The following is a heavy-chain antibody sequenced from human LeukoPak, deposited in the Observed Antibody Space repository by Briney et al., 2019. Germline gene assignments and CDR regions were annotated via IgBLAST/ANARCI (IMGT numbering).Heavy chain of an antibody. CDR2: RWSDGTGK. CDR1: GFTYSHYG. D-gene: IGHD4-11*01. V-gene: IGHV3-33*06. CDR3: AKDAQRGFDYSNSLEK. Sequence: GGSLRLSCAASGFTYSHYGMHWGRQAPAKGLELVAVRWSDGTGKYYGDAVKGRFTISRDNSRKNLYLQITSLRGEDTPVYYCAKDAQRGFDYSNSLEKWGQGTLVTVSS. J-gene: IGHJ4*02.